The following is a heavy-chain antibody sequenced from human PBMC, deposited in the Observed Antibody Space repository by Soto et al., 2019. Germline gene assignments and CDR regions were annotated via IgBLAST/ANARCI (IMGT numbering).Heavy chain of an antibody. Sequence: QVQLVQSGAEVKKPGSSVKVSCKASGGTFSSYAISWVRQAPGQGLEWMGGIIPIFGTANYAQKFQDRVTITADESTSTAYMELSSLRSEDTAVYYCARAESTTVTTNYYYGMDVWGQGTTVTVSS. CDR2: IIPIFGTA. J-gene: IGHJ6*02. CDR3: ARAESTTVTTNYYYGMDV. V-gene: IGHV1-69*12. D-gene: IGHD4-17*01. CDR1: GGTFSSYA.